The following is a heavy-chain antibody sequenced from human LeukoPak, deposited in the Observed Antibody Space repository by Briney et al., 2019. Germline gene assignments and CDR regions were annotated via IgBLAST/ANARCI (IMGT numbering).Heavy chain of an antibody. D-gene: IGHD2-15*01. CDR2: ISAYNGNT. CDR3: ARLTAGVVVAAHHVVEAKLYHYFDH. J-gene: IGHJ4*02. V-gene: IGHV1-18*01. CDR1: GYTFTSYG. Sequence: ASVKVSCKASGYTFTSYGISWVRQAPGQGLEWMGWISAYNGNTNYAQKLQGRVTMTTDTSTSTAYMELRSLRSDDTAVYYCARLTAGVVVAAHHVVEAKLYHYFDHWGQGTLVTVSS.